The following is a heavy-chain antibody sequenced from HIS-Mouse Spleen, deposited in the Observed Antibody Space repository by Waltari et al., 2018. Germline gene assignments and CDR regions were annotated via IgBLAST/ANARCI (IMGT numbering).Heavy chain of an antibody. J-gene: IGHJ4*02. Sequence: QVQLVESGGGVVQPGRSLRLSCAASGFTFSSYGMHWVRQAPGKGLEWVAVISYDVSNKYSAGSVKGRFTISRDNAKNTLYLQMNSLRAEDTAVYYCAKGSDLRWGLVYFDYWGQGTLVTVSS. D-gene: IGHD7-27*01. CDR2: ISYDVSNK. V-gene: IGHV3-30*18. CDR3: AKGSDLRWGLVYFDY. CDR1: GFTFSSYG.